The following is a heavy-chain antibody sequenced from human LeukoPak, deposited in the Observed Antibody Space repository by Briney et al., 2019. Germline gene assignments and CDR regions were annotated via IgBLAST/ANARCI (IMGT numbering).Heavy chain of an antibody. J-gene: IGHJ3*02. V-gene: IGHV3-23*01. CDR1: RFTFSSYG. D-gene: IGHD1-26*01. CDR2: ISGSGGST. Sequence: PGGSLRLSCAASRFTFSSYGMSWVRQAPGKGLEWVSAISGSGGSTYYADSVKGRFTISRDNSKNTLYLQMSSLRAEDTAVYYCARDPIGGSYYNGAFDIWGQGTMVTVSS. CDR3: ARDPIGGSYYNGAFDI.